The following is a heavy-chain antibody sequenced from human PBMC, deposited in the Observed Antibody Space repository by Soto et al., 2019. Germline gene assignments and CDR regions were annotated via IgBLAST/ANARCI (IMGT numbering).Heavy chain of an antibody. CDR2: TSYDGSNK. D-gene: IGHD3-16*01. Sequence: QVQLVESGGGVVQPGTSLRVSCVGSGFTFRSYVIHWVRQAPGKGLEWVALTSYDGSNKYYGDSVRGRFTISRDNSRNREELQVDSLRLEDTAFYYCARWGTTGGLDVCGQGTLVSVSS. V-gene: IGHV3-30*13. CDR1: GFTFRSYV. CDR3: ARWGTTGGLDV. J-gene: IGHJ1*01.